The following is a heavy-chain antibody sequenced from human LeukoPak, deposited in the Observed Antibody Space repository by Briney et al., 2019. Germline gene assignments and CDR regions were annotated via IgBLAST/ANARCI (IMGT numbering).Heavy chain of an antibody. CDR1: GGSISSGGYY. J-gene: IGHJ4*01. Sequence: SETLSLTCTVSGGSISSGGYYWSWIRQRPGKDLEWIGYIYFSGNTYYNPSLKSRVTISVDTSKNQFSLKLNSVTAADTAVYYCARSTVLYYFDYWGQGTLVTVSS. D-gene: IGHD4-17*01. CDR3: ARSTVLYYFDY. CDR2: IYFSGNT. V-gene: IGHV4-31*03.